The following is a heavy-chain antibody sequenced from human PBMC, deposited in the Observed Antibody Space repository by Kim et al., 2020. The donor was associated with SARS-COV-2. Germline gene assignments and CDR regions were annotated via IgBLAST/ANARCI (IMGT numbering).Heavy chain of an antibody. J-gene: IGHJ6*02. CDR3: ARMLILQPGVGVYYYYGMDV. Sequence: SGPTLVKPTQTLTLTCTFSGFSLSTSGMCVSWIRQPPGKALEWLALIDWDDDKYYSTSLKTRLTISKDTSKNQVVLTMTNMDPVDTATYYCARMLILQPGVGVYYYYGMDVWGQGTTVTVSS. D-gene: IGHD4-4*01. V-gene: IGHV2-70*01. CDR2: IDWDDDK. CDR1: GFSLSTSGMC.